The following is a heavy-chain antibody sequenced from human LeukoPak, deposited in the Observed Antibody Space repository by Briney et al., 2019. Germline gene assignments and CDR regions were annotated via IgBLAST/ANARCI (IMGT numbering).Heavy chain of an antibody. CDR3: ARGETVEGTLTGTYPDY. CDR2: IRYDGSNK. J-gene: IGHJ4*02. D-gene: IGHD1-20*01. CDR1: GFTFSSYG. Sequence: GGSLRLSCAASGFTFSSYGMHWVRQAPGKGLEWVAFIRYDGSNKYYADSVKGRFTISRDNSKNTLYLQMNSLRAEDTAVYYCARGETVEGTLTGTYPDYWGQGTLVTVSS. V-gene: IGHV3-30*02.